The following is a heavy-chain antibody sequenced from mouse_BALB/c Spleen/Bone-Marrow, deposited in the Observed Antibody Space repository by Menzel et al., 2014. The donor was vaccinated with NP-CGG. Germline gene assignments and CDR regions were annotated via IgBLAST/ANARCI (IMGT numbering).Heavy chain of an antibody. CDR1: GYTFTDYY. CDR2: IYPGRGNT. Sequence: QVQLQQSGPELVKPGASVTMSCKASGYTFTDYYINWVKKKPGQGLEWIGWIYPGRGNTKYNEQFKGKATFAVDTSTTPAYMKRSSLASKDPAFYSCARWLWGAMDYWGQGTSVTVSS. CDR3: ARWLWGAMDY. J-gene: IGHJ4*01. V-gene: IGHV1-84*02.